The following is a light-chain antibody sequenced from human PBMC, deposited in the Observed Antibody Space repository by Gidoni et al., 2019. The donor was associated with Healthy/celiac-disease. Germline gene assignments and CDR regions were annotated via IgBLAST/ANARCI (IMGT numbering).Light chain of an antibody. CDR2: GAS. J-gene: IGKJ3*01. Sequence: EIVLTQSPGTLSLSPGKRATLSCRASQSVSSSYLAWYQQKPGQAPRLLIYGASSRATGIPDRFSGSGSGTDFTLTISRLEPEDFEVYYCQQYGSPFTFGPGTKVDIK. CDR3: QQYGSPFT. V-gene: IGKV3-20*01. CDR1: QSVSSSY.